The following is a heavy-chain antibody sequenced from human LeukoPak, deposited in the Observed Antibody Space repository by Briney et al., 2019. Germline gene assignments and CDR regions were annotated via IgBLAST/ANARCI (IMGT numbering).Heavy chain of an antibody. CDR3: ARSGYSYGYGFDY. Sequence: GESLKISCKGSGYSFTSYWIGWVRQMPGKGLEWMGIIYPGDSDTRYSPSFQGQVTISADKSISTTYLQWSSLKASDTAMYYCARSGYSYGYGFDYWGQGTLVTVSS. CDR2: IYPGDSDT. CDR1: GYSFTSYW. J-gene: IGHJ4*02. V-gene: IGHV5-51*01. D-gene: IGHD5-18*01.